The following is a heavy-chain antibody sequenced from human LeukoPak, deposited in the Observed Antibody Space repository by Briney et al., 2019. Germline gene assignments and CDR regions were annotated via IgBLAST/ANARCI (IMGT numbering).Heavy chain of an antibody. CDR2: IKQDGSDK. Sequence: GDSLRLSCAASGFTFTKYWMTWVRQAPGKGLEWVGNIKQDGSDKNYMDSVKGRFTISRDNTKNSVYLQMSSLRAEDTAVYYCVRDAEGSSWFVISFDYWGQGMLVTVSS. D-gene: IGHD6-13*01. J-gene: IGHJ4*02. CDR1: GFTFTKYW. CDR3: VRDAEGSSWFVISFDY. V-gene: IGHV3-7*01.